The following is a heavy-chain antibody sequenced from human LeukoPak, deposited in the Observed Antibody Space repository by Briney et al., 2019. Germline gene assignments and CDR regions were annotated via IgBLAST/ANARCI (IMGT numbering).Heavy chain of an antibody. CDR3: AIVIITPIDGFDI. CDR1: GGSISRSPYY. V-gene: IGHV4-39*07. D-gene: IGHD3-3*01. Sequence: PSETLSLTCSVSGGSISRSPYYWGCIRQPPGKGLEWIGSVYYSGDTYYNPSLKSRVTISVDTSKNQFSLKLTSVTAADTAIYYCAIVIITPIDGFDIWGQGTMVTVSS. J-gene: IGHJ3*02. CDR2: VYYSGDT.